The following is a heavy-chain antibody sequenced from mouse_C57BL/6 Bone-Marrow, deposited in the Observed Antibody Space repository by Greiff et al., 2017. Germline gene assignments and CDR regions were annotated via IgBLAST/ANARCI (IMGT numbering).Heavy chain of an antibody. V-gene: IGHV5-17*01. J-gene: IGHJ4*01. CDR2: ISSGSSTI. CDR3: ARPGDGYYGMDY. D-gene: IGHD2-3*01. CDR1: GFTFSDYG. Sequence: EVKVEESGGGLVKPGGSLKLSCAASGFTFSDYGMHWVRQAPEKGLEWVAYISSGSSTIYYADTVKGRFTISRDNAKNTLFLQMTSLRSEDTAMYYCARPGDGYYGMDYWGQGTSVTVSS.